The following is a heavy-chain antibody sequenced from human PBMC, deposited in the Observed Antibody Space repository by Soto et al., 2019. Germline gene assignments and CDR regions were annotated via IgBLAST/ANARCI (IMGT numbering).Heavy chain of an antibody. J-gene: IGHJ4*02. D-gene: IGHD5-12*01. V-gene: IGHV1-2*04. CDR2: INPNSGGT. Sequence: ASVKVSCNASGYTFTGYYMHWVRQAPGQGLEWMGWINPNSGGTNYAQKFQGWVTMTRDTSISTAYMELSRLRSDDTAVYYCARELNSGYDYGWDWGQGTLVTVSS. CDR1: GYTFTGYY. CDR3: ARELNSGYDYGWD.